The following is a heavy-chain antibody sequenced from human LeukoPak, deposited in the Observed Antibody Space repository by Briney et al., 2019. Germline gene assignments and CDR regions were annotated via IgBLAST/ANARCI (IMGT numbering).Heavy chain of an antibody. D-gene: IGHD6-13*01. CDR2: IVPILGTA. CDR3: ARVPQGSSWPHYFDY. Sequence: SVKVSFKASGGTFSTYAISWVRQAPGQGLEWVGRIVPILGTANYAQNFQGRVTITADRSTTTAYMELSSLRSEDTAVYYCARVPQGSSWPHYFDYWGQGTLVTVSS. CDR1: GGTFSTYA. J-gene: IGHJ4*02. V-gene: IGHV1-69*04.